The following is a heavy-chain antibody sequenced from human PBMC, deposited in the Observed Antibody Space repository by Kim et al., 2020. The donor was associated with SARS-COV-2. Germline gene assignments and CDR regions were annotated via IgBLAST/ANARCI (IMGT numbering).Heavy chain of an antibody. CDR3: ARVAEQQLDY. CDR1: GGSISSSSYY. Sequence: SETLSLTCTVSGGSISSSSYYWGWIRQPPGKGLEWIGSIYYSGSTYYNPSLKSRVTISVDTSKNQFSLKLSSVTAADTAVYYCARVAEQQLDYWGQGTL. J-gene: IGHJ4*02. CDR2: IYYSGST. D-gene: IGHD6-13*01. V-gene: IGHV4-39*07.